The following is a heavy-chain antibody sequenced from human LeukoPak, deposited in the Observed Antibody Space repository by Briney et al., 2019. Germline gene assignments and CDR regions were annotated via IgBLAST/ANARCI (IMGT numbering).Heavy chain of an antibody. CDR2: IYSGGST. CDR3: ATGPDV. CDR1: GFTFSSYA. Sequence: GGSLRLSCAASGFTFSSYAMSWVRQAPGKGLEWVSVIYSGGSTYYADSVKGRFTISRDNSKNTLYLQVSSLRAEDTAVYYCATGPDVGAKGTRVTVSS. J-gene: IGHJ6*04. V-gene: IGHV3-66*01.